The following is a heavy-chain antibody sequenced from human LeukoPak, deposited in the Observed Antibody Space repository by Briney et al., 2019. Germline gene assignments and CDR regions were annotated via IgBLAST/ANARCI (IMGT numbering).Heavy chain of an antibody. D-gene: IGHD4-17*01. CDR1: GYTFTGYY. Sequence: ASVKVSFKASGYTFTGYYMHWVRQAPGQGLEWMGWINPNSGGTNYAQKFQGRVTMTRDTSISTAYMELSRLRSDDTAVYYCARRAGEYSHPYDYWGQGTLVTVSS. V-gene: IGHV1-2*02. CDR2: INPNSGGT. CDR3: ARRAGEYSHPYDY. J-gene: IGHJ4*02.